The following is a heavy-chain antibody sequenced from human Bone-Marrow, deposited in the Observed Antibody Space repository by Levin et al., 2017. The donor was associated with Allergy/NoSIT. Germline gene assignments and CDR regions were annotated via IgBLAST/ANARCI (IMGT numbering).Heavy chain of an antibody. CDR1: GFTFDDYA. CDR2: ISWNSGTL. Sequence: SLKISCAASGFTFDDYAMHWVRQVPGKGLEWVSGISWNSGTLGYADSVKGRFTISRDNAKNSLYLQMNSLRAEDTALYYCAKDNIAAVGHVSPGYYYGMDVWGQGTTVTVPS. CDR3: AKDNIAAVGHVSPGYYYGMDV. J-gene: IGHJ6*02. D-gene: IGHD6-25*01. V-gene: IGHV3-9*01.